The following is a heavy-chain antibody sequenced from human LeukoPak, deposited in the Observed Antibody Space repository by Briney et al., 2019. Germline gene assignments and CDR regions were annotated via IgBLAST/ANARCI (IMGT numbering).Heavy chain of an antibody. CDR1: GFSFSSYS. CDR3: ARRAGRGSGSYHYFDY. Sequence: GGSLRLSCAASGFSFSSYSMNWVRQAPGKGLEWVSSISSSSSYIYYADSVKGRFTISRDNAKNSLYLQMNSLRAEDTAVYYCARRAGRGSGSYHYFDYWGQGTLVTVFS. J-gene: IGHJ4*02. V-gene: IGHV3-21*01. CDR2: ISSSSSYI. D-gene: IGHD3-10*01.